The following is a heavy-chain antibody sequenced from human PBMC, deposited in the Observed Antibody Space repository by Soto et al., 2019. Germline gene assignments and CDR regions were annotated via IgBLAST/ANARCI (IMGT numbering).Heavy chain of an antibody. V-gene: IGHV3-21*06. CDR2: ISSTGGSI. J-gene: IGHJ4*02. Sequence: GGSLRLSCAVSGFTFRNFAMNWVRQAPGKGLEWVSSISSTGGSIYYAESLKGRFTVSRDNAQNFLYLQMYRLRVEDTAVYYCARAAREMATTPHGYWGQGTLVTVSS. CDR3: ARAAREMATTPHGY. D-gene: IGHD5-12*01. CDR1: GFTFRNFA.